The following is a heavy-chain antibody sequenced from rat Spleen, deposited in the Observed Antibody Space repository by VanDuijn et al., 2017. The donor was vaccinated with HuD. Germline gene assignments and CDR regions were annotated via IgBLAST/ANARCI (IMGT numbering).Heavy chain of an antibody. D-gene: IGHD5-1*01. V-gene: IGHV5-62*01. CDR2: ISSSSGT. CDR3: ARSHWEGDVMDA. Sequence: VQLVESDGGLVQPGKSLKLSCSASGFTFSSYGMHWIRQAPGKGLDWVAYISSSSGTVYADAVKGRFTISRDNAKNTLYLQLNSLKSEDTAIYYCARSHWEGDVMDAWGQGASVTVSS. CDR1: GFTFSSYG. J-gene: IGHJ4*01.